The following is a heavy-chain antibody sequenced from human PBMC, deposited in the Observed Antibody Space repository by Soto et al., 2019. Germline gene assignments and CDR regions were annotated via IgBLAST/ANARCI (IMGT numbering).Heavy chain of an antibody. D-gene: IGHD2-2*01. V-gene: IGHV4-39*01. CDR1: STSIDSSDYT. CDR2: IYYSGTT. CDR3: ARLHGYCISSSCHGHYAMDV. J-gene: IGHJ6*02. Sequence: SVTLSLTCTIHSTSIDSSDYTWVWTGEPPGKGLEWIGSIYYSGTTYYNPSLNSRVTVSVDTSKNQFSLKVTSVTAADTAVYYCARLHGYCISSSCHGHYAMDVWGQGTTVT.